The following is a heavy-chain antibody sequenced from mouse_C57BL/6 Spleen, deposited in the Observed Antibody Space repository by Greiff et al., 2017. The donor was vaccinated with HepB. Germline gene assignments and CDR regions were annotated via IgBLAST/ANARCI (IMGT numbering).Heavy chain of an antibody. J-gene: IGHJ3*01. CDR1: GYTFTDYE. D-gene: IGHD3-1*01. CDR2: IDPETGGT. Sequence: VQLQQSGAELVRPGASVTLSCKASGYTFTDYEMHWVKQTPVHGLEWIGAIDPETGGTAYNQKFKGKAILTADKSSSTAYMELRSLTSEDSAVYYCTRGRAYVPFAYWGQGTLVTVSA. V-gene: IGHV1-15*01. CDR3: TRGRAYVPFAY.